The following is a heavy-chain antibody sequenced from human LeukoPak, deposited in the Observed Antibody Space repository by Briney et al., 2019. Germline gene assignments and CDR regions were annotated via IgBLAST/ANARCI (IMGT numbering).Heavy chain of an antibody. J-gene: IGHJ4*02. CDR3: ASRPPVTTVDS. Sequence: GGSLRLSCAASGFTFSSYSMNWVRQAPGKGLEWVSSISSSSSYIYYADSVKGRFTISRDNAKNSLYLQTNSLRAQDTAVYYCASRPPVTTVDSWGQGTLVTVSS. CDR2: ISSSSSYI. D-gene: IGHD4-17*01. CDR1: GFTFSSYS. V-gene: IGHV3-21*01.